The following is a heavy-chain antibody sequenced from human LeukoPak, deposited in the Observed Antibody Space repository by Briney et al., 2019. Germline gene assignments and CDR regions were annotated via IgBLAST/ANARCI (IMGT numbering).Heavy chain of an antibody. CDR3: ARDGGPVTTDY. CDR2: IYSGGST. Sequence: GGSLRLSCAASGFPVSSNYMSWVRQAPGKGLEGVSVIYSGGSTYYADSVKGRFTISRDNSKNTLYLQMNSLRGEDTAVYYCARDGGPVTTDYWGQGTLVTVSS. J-gene: IGHJ4*02. D-gene: IGHD4-17*01. CDR1: GFPVSSNY. V-gene: IGHV3-66*01.